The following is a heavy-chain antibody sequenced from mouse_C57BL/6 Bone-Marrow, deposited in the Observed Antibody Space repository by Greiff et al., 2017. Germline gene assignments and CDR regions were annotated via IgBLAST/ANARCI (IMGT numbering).Heavy chain of an antibody. CDR3: ARSGKGAWVAY. CDR2: IHPNSGST. Sequence: QVQLQQSGAELVKPGASVKLSCKASGYTFTSYWVHWVKQRPGQGLEWIGMIHPNSGSTNYNEKFKSKATLTVDKSSSTAYMQPSSLTSEDSAVYCCARSGKGAWVAYWGEGTLVTDAA. D-gene: IGHD1-3*01. V-gene: IGHV1-64*01. J-gene: IGHJ3*01. CDR1: GYTFTSYW.